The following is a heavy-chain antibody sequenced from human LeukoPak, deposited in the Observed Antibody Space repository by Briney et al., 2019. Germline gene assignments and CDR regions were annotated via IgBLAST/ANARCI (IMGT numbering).Heavy chain of an antibody. Sequence: SETLSLTCTVSGGSISSGDYYWSWLRQPPGKGLEWIGYIYYSGSTYYNPSLKSRVTISVDTSKNQFSLKLSSVTAADTAVYYCAREGGYYYDSSGYDWFDPWGQGTLVTVSS. V-gene: IGHV4-30-4*01. J-gene: IGHJ5*02. CDR3: AREGGYYYDSSGYDWFDP. CDR2: IYYSGST. D-gene: IGHD3-22*01. CDR1: GGSISSGDYY.